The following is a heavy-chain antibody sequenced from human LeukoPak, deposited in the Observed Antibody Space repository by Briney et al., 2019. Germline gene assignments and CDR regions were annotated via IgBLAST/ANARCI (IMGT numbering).Heavy chain of an antibody. CDR3: ASYCGGDCYLIEPTYCFDY. J-gene: IGHJ4*02. CDR2: IYYSGST. D-gene: IGHD2-21*02. Sequence: MPSQTLSVTCTVSGGSISSGGYYRSWIRQHPGKGLEWIGYIYYSGSTYYNPSLKSRVTISVDTSKNQFSLKLSSVTAADTAVYYCASYCGGDCYLIEPTYCFDYWGQGTLVTVSS. V-gene: IGHV4-31*03. CDR1: GGSISSGGYY.